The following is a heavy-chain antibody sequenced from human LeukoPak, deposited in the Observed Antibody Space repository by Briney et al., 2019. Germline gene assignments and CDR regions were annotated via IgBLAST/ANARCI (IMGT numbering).Heavy chain of an antibody. V-gene: IGHV3-49*03. CDR2: IRSKAYGGTT. J-gene: IGHJ4*02. CDR1: GFTFGDYA. CDR3: TREAERHYGDYFDY. Sequence: HPGGSLRLSCTASGFTFGDYAMSWFRQAPGKGLEWVGFIRSKAYGGTTEYAASVKGRFTISRDDSKSIAYLQMNSLKTEDTAVYYCTREAERHYGDYFDYWGQGTLVTVSS. D-gene: IGHD4-17*01.